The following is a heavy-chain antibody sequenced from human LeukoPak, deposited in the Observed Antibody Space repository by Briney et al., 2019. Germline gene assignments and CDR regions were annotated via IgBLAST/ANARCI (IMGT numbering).Heavy chain of an antibody. Sequence: SETLSLTCTVSGASITNNAYYWGWIRQPPGKGLEWIGSIYYSGSTYYNPSLKSRVTISVDTSKNQFSLKLSSVTAADTAVYYCARRDYDYVWGSYPPFDYWGQGTLVTVSS. CDR1: GASITNNAYY. D-gene: IGHD3-16*02. V-gene: IGHV4-39*01. J-gene: IGHJ4*02. CDR2: IYYSGST. CDR3: ARRDYDYVWGSYPPFDY.